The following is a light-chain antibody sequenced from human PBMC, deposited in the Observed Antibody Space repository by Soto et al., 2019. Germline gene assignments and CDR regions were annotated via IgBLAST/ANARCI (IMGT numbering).Light chain of an antibody. CDR1: QSVRNN. CDR2: GPS. CDR3: QQYNNWPWT. Sequence: EIVMTQSPATLSVSPGERATLSCMASQSVRNNLAWYQQKLGQAPRLLIYGPSTRATGIPARFSGSGTGTEFTLTISSLQSEDFAVYYCQQYNNWPWTFGQGTKVDIK. J-gene: IGKJ1*01. V-gene: IGKV3-15*01.